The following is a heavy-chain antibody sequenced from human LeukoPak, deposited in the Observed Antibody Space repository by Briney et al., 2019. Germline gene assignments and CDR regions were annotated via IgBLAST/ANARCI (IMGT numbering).Heavy chain of an antibody. V-gene: IGHV3-23*01. J-gene: IGHJ4*02. CDR3: AKDSIAARRDY. CDR1: GFTFSGYA. Sequence: GGSLRLSCAASGFTFSGYAMSWVRQAPGKGLEWVSAISGSGGSTYYADSVKGRFTIFRDNSKNTLYLQMNSLRAEDTAVYYCAKDSIAARRDYWGQGTLVTVSS. CDR2: ISGSGGST. D-gene: IGHD6-6*01.